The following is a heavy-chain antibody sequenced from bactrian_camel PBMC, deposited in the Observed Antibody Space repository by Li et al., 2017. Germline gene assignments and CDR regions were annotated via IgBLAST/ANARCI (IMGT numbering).Heavy chain of an antibody. D-gene: IGHD1*01. CDR1: GFTFSNNW. J-gene: IGHJ7*01. Sequence: HVQLVESGGGLVQPGGSLRLSCAASGFTFSNNWMHWVRQAPGKGLEWVSQIASDGSITYYADTLKGRFTISRDNAVNIVYLQMDSLKSEDTALYFCATLYFGGMRTGAKEPRSPS. V-gene: IGHV3S6*01. CDR2: IASDGSIT.